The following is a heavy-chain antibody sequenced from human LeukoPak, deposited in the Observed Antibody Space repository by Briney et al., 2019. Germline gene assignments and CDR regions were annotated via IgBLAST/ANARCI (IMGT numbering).Heavy chain of an antibody. CDR3: ARGFSPIYGSGRYRGAFDI. J-gene: IGHJ3*02. Sequence: SETLSLTCSVSGGSISSFYWSWIRQPPGKGLEWIGYIWHSGSTNYHPSLKSRVTISVDTSKNQFSLKLSSVTAADTAVYYCARGFSPIYGSGRYRGAFDIWGQGTMVTVSS. V-gene: IGHV4-59*12. CDR2: IWHSGST. CDR1: GGSISSFY. D-gene: IGHD3-10*01.